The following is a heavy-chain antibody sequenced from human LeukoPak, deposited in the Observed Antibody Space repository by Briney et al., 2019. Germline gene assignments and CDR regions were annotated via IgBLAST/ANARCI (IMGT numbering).Heavy chain of an antibody. J-gene: IGHJ4*02. D-gene: IGHD6-19*01. CDR2: IYLSGDST. V-gene: IGHV3-23*01. CDR3: AKDVVPDSGWDLDY. CDR1: GFTFSTYS. Sequence: GGPLRLSCAASGFTFSTYSMTWVRQGPGKGLEWVSSIYLSGDSTFYAYSVKGRFTISRDNFKNTLYLQMSSLRTEDTAIYYCAKDVVPDSGWDLDYWGQGTLVTVSS.